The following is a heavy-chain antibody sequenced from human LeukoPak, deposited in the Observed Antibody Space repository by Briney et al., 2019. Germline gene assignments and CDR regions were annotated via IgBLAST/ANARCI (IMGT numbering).Heavy chain of an antibody. J-gene: IGHJ4*02. CDR2: IESDGTKE. Sequence: GGSLRLSCAASGFRFSSYDIHWVRQAPGKGLEWVTFIESDGTKEYYADSVKGRFTISRDNSKNTVYVQMNTLRAEDTAVDYCAKEGSGWYYLDYWGQGTVVTVSS. D-gene: IGHD6-19*01. CDR3: AKEGSGWYYLDY. V-gene: IGHV3-30*02. CDR1: GFRFSSYD.